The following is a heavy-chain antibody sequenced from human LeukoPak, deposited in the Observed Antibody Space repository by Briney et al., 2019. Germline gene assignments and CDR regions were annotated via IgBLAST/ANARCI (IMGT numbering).Heavy chain of an antibody. Sequence: QSGGSLRLSCAASGFTFSSYAMHWVRQAPGKGLEYVSAISSNGGSTYYANSVKGRFTISRDNSKNTLYLQMGSLRAEDMAVYYCARDVSVNYYYMDVWGKGTTVTVSS. D-gene: IGHD6-25*01. CDR2: ISSNGGST. J-gene: IGHJ6*03. CDR1: GFTFSSYA. CDR3: ARDVSVNYYYMDV. V-gene: IGHV3-64*01.